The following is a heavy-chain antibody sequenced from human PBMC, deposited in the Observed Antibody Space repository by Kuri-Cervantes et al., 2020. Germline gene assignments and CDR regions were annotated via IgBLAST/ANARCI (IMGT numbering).Heavy chain of an antibody. Sequence: SETLSLTCTVSGGSISSYYWSWIRQPPGKGLEWIGYIYYSGSTNYNPSLKSRVTISVDTSKNQFSLKLSSVTAADTAVYYCARGGRYSYGQLDDALDIWGQGTMVTVSS. D-gene: IGHD5-18*01. J-gene: IGHJ3*02. CDR3: ARGGRYSYGQLDDALDI. V-gene: IGHV4-59*01. CDR1: GGSISSYY. CDR2: IYYSGST.